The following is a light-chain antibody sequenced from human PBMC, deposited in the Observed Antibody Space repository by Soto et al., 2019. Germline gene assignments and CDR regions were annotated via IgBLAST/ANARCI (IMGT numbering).Light chain of an antibody. J-gene: IGKJ1*01. CDR2: AAS. V-gene: IGKV1-39*01. CDR1: QSISSY. Sequence: DIKMYQSPSSLSAYVGDRVTITCRASQSISSYLNWYQQKPGKAPKLLIYAASSLQSGVPSGFSGSGSGTDFTLTISSLQPEDFATYYCQQSYSTWTFGQVTNVDIK. CDR3: QQSYSTWT.